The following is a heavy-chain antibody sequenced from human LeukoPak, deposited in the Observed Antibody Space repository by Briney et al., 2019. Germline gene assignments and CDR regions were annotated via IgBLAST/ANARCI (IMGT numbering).Heavy chain of an antibody. Sequence: VASVKVSCKASGYTFTGYYMHWVRQAPGQGLEWMGWINPNSGGTNYAQKFQGRVTMTRDTSISTAYMELSRLRSDDTAVYYCARVWELHERDGYWGQGTLVTVSS. CDR1: GYTFTGYY. D-gene: IGHD1-26*01. CDR3: ARVWELHERDGY. J-gene: IGHJ4*02. CDR2: INPNSGGT. V-gene: IGHV1-2*02.